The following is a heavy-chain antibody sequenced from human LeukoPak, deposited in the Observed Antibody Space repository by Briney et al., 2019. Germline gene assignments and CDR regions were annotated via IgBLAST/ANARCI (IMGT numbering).Heavy chain of an antibody. CDR2: ISPSGTDM. D-gene: IGHD2/OR15-2a*01. Sequence: PGGSLRLSCAASGFTFSVSTMTWVRQAPGKGLEWVSSISPSGTDMYFAQSLKGRFTIPRDNTWGTVSLQMSSLRVDDTAVYYCARADCHTASCFLDNWGQGTLVTVSS. J-gene: IGHJ4*02. V-gene: IGHV3-21*01. CDR1: GFTFSVST. CDR3: ARADCHTASCFLDN.